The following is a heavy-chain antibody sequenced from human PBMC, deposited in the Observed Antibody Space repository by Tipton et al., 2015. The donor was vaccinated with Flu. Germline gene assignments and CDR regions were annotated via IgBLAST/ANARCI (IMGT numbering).Heavy chain of an antibody. CDR1: GGSISNFY. Sequence: TLSLTCTVSGGSISNFYWSWIRQPPGKGLEWIGYIHYSGDTNYNPSFKSRLTMTVDTSQNQFSLKLTSVTAADTALYFYARISSFGAPTEHWGQGIQVSVSS. CDR3: ARISSFGAPTEH. J-gene: IGHJ4*02. D-gene: IGHD3-3*02. CDR2: IHYSGDT. V-gene: IGHV4-59*01.